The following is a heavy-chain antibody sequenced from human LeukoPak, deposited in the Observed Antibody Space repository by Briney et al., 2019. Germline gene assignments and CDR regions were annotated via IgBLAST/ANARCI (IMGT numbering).Heavy chain of an antibody. D-gene: IGHD6-13*01. CDR2: IYYSGST. CDR3: GSSHSSSWYDF. Sequence: SETLSLTCTVSGGSISSSSYYWGWIRQPPGKGLEWIGSIYYSGSTYYNPSLKSRVTISVDTSKNQFSLKLSSVTAADTAVYYCGSSHSSSWYDFWGQGTLVTVSS. CDR1: GGSISSSSYY. V-gene: IGHV4-39*07. J-gene: IGHJ4*02.